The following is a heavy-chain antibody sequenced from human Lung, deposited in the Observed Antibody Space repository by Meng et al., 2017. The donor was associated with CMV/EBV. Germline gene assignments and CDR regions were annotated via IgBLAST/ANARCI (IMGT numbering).Heavy chain of an antibody. D-gene: IGHD3-16*01. CDR1: GFNFDDYS. CDR3: TRVWLAMDV. Sequence: SXKISCAASGFNFDDYSMHWVRQAPGKGLEWVSGISWNSGNVGYGDSVKGRFTISRDNGKNSLYLQMNSLRAEDTALYYCTRVWLAMDVWGQGTTVTVSS. CDR2: ISWNSGNV. V-gene: IGHV3-9*01. J-gene: IGHJ6*02.